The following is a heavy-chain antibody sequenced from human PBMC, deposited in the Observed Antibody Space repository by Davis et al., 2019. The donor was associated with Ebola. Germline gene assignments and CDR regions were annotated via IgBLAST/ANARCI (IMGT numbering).Heavy chain of an antibody. Sequence: SVKVSCKASGGTFSSYAISWVRQAPGQGLEWMGGIIPIFGTANYAQKFQGRVTITADESTSTAYMELSSLRSDDTAVYYCASAILYCSGGSCYSSSEDYWGQGTLVTVSS. CDR2: IIPIFGTA. J-gene: IGHJ4*02. V-gene: IGHV1-69*13. D-gene: IGHD2-15*01. CDR3: ASAILYCSGGSCYSSSEDY. CDR1: GGTFSSYA.